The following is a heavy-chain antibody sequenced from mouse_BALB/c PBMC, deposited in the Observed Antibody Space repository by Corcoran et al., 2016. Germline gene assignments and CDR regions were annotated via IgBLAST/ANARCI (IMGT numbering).Heavy chain of an antibody. D-gene: IGHD1-1*01. CDR2: INTYTGEP. CDR1: GYTFTNYG. V-gene: IGHV9-3-1*01. Sequence: QIQLVQSGPELKKPGETVKISCKASGYTFTNYGMNWVKQDPGKGLKWMGWINTYTGEPTYADDFKGRFAFSLETSASTAYLQINNLKNEDTATYFCASGYYGSSSYYAMDYWGQGTSVTVSS. CDR3: ASGYYGSSSYYAMDY. J-gene: IGHJ4*01.